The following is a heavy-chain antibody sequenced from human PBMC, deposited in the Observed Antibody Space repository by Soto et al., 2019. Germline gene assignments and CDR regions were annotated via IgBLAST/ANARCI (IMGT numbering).Heavy chain of an antibody. Sequence: QLQLQESGSGLVKPSQTLSLTCAVSGGSISSGGYSWSWIRQPPGKGLEWIGYIYHSGNTYYNPSLESRVTISVYRSKNQFSLKLTSVTAADTAVYYCARSLTNVTSSDYWGHGNLVTVSS. J-gene: IGHJ4*01. V-gene: IGHV4-30-2*01. CDR2: IYHSGNT. CDR3: ARSLTNVTSSDY. CDR1: GGSISSGGYS. D-gene: IGHD4-4*01.